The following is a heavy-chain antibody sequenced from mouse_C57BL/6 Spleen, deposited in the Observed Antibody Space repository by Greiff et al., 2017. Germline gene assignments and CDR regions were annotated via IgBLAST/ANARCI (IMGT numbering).Heavy chain of an antibody. J-gene: IGHJ4*01. CDR3: ARQDYGPYYAMDY. CDR2: ISSGSSTI. V-gene: IGHV5-17*01. Sequence: EVNVVESGGGLVKPGGSLKLSCAASGFTFSDYGMHWVRQAPEKGLEWVAYISSGSSTIYYADTVKGRFTISRDNAKNTLYLQMTNLRSEDTAMYYCARQDYGPYYAMDYWGQGTSVTVSS. D-gene: IGHD1-1*01. CDR1: GFTFSDYG.